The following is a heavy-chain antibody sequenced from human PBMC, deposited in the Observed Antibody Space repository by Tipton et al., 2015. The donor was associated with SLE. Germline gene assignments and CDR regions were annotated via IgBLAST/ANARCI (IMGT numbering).Heavy chain of an antibody. V-gene: IGHV4-59*02. CDR2: IYYSGTT. CDR3: ARVYQGITIFGVALSAFDI. Sequence: TLSLTCTVSGASVRNHYWSWIRQPPGKGLEWIGYIYYSGTTNYNPSLRSRVTISVDTSKNQFTLKLISVTAADTAVYYCARVYQGITIFGVALSAFDIWGQGTMVTVSS. D-gene: IGHD3-3*01. J-gene: IGHJ3*02. CDR1: GASVRNHY.